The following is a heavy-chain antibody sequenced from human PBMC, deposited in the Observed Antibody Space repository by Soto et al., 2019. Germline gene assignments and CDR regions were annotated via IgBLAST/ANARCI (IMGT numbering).Heavy chain of an antibody. D-gene: IGHD6-19*01. CDR3: TRLYGEWAVLSGWYDAFDI. V-gene: IGHV3-73*01. J-gene: IGHJ3*02. Sequence: EVQLVESGGGLVQPGGSLKLSCAASGFTFSGSAMHWVRQASGKGLEWVGRIRSKANSYATAYAASVKGRFTISRDDSKNTAYLQMNSLKTEDTAVYYCTRLYGEWAVLSGWYDAFDIWGQGTMDTVSS. CDR1: GFTFSGSA. CDR2: IRSKANSYAT.